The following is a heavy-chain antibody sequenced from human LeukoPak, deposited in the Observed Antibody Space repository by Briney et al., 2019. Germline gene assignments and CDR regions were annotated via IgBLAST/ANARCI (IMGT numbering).Heavy chain of an antibody. D-gene: IGHD4-11*01. CDR3: ARDLAVTTRRDPHFDY. Sequence: SETLSLTCAVYIDSLSNYHWNWIRQTPAKGMEWIGEVNESGGTNISPSLRSRVILSVDTSKNQFSLKLISVTVSDTAIYYCARDLAVTTRRDPHFDYWGQGTLVTVSS. J-gene: IGHJ4*02. CDR2: VNESGGT. V-gene: IGHV4-34*01. CDR1: IDSLSNYH.